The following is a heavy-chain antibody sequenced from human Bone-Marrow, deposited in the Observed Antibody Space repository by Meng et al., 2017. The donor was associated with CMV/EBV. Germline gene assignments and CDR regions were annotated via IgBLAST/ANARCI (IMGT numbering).Heavy chain of an antibody. CDR1: GFSLSTNGVG. Sequence: QVTLEDSGPALVQPTQALTLTCTFSGFSLSTNGVGVGWIRQPPGKALEWLALIYWDDDKRYSPSLKSRLTITKDTSKNPVVLTMTNMYPVDTATYYCAHPRGWAFDYWGQGTLVTVSS. D-gene: IGHD6-19*01. J-gene: IGHJ4*02. V-gene: IGHV2-5*02. CDR2: IYWDDDK. CDR3: AHPRGWAFDY.